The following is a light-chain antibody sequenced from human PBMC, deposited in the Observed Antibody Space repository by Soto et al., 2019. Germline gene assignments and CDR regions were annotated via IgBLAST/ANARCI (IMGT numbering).Light chain of an antibody. CDR2: TAS. CDR3: NHSRDSPWT. J-gene: IGKJ1*01. CDR1: QSLDFSDENTY. Sequence: VLTHSPLSLAVTLGQSASISCRSSQSLDFSDENTYLSWYQQRPGQSPRRLIYTASKRDSGVPDKSNGSGSGTDCTLKISRVEAEDVGVYYCNHSRDSPWTFGQGTKVEIK. V-gene: IGKV2-30*01.